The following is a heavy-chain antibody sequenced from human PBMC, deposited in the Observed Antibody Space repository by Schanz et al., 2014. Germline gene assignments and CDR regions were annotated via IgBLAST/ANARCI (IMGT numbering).Heavy chain of an antibody. CDR2: MSGSGSTA. CDR1: GFTYFGSFA. J-gene: IGHJ5*01. Sequence: EVQLLESGGGLVPPGGSLSLSCVASGFTYFGSFAMSWVRQAPGKGLEWVSGMSGSGSTADYADSVKGRFTISRDNSRKTLYLQMNSLRADDTAVYYCAKDLYNYGIFDSWGQGTLVTVSS. D-gene: IGHD3-16*01. CDR3: AKDLYNYGIFDS. V-gene: IGHV3-23*01.